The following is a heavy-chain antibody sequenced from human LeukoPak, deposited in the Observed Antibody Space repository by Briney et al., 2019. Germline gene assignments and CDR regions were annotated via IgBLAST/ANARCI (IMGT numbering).Heavy chain of an antibody. V-gene: IGHV3-21*01. J-gene: IGHJ6*02. CDR1: GFTFSSYS. D-gene: IGHD6-13*01. Sequence: PGGSLRLSCAASGFTFSSYSMNWVRQAPGKGLEWVSSISSSSYIYYADSVKGRFTISRDNAKNSLYLQMNSLRAEDTAVYYCARVGTAASYGMDVWGQGTTVTVSS. CDR2: ISSSSYI. CDR3: ARVGTAASYGMDV.